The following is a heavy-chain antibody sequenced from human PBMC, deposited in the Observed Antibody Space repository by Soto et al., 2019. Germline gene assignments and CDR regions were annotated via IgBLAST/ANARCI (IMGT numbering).Heavy chain of an antibody. V-gene: IGHV4-39*01. CDR3: ARHQAGPFDY. Sequence: PSETLSLTCTVSGGSISSSSDYWGWIQQPPGKGLEWIGSIYYSGSTNYNPSLKSRVTISVDTSKNQFSLKLTSVTAADAAVYYCARHQAGPFDYWGQGTLVTVSS. D-gene: IGHD6-13*01. J-gene: IGHJ4*02. CDR1: GGSISSSSDY. CDR2: IYYSGST.